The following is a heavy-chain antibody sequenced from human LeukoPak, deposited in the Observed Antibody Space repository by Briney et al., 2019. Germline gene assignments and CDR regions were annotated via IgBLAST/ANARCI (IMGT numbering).Heavy chain of an antibody. J-gene: IGHJ6*03. V-gene: IGHV1-69*05. Sequence: GASVKVSCKASGGTFSSYAISWVRQAPGQRLEWMGGIIPIFGTANYAQKFQGRVTITTDESTSTAYMELSSLRSEDTAVYYCARSDFWSGSYYYMDVWGKGTTVTVSS. D-gene: IGHD3-3*01. CDR3: ARSDFWSGSYYYMDV. CDR1: GGTFSSYA. CDR2: IIPIFGTA.